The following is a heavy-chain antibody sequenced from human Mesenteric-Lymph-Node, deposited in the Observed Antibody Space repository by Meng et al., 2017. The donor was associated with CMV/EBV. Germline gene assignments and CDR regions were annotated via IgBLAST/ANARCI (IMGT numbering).Heavy chain of an antibody. V-gene: IGHV4-39*02. J-gene: IGHJ5*02. CDR1: GGSISSSSHY. D-gene: IGHD6-13*01. CDR2: IYYSGST. Sequence: SETLSLTCTVSGGSISSSSHYWGWLRQSPGKGLEWIGNIYYSGSTYYNPSLKSRVTISVDTSKNQFSLKLSSVTAADTAVYYCARDRAYSSSWYGGNWFDPWGQGTLVTVSS. CDR3: ARDRAYSSSWYGGNWFDP.